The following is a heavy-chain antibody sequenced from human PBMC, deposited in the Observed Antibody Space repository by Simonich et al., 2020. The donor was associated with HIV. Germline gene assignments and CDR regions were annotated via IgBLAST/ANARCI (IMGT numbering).Heavy chain of an antibody. CDR2: ISSSGSTI. CDR1: GFTFSSYE. CDR3: ARESIAVAGTYFDF. D-gene: IGHD6-19*01. J-gene: IGHJ4*02. V-gene: IGHV3-48*03. Sequence: EVQLVESGGGLVQPGGSLRLSCAASGFTFSSYEMNWVRQAPGKGLECVSYISSSGSTIYYADSVKGRFTISRDNAKNSLYLQMNSLRAEDTAVYYCARESIAVAGTYFDFWGQGTLVTVSS.